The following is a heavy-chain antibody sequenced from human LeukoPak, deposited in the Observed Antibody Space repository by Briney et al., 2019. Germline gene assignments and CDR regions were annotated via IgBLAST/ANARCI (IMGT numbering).Heavy chain of an antibody. Sequence: KPSETLSLTCAGYGWSFNDYYWNWIRQPPGKGLEWIGEINARGDTNYNPSLKSRVTISVDTSKKLFSLRLTSMIAADTALYYCARGQVPAARGYNWFDPWGQGTLVTVSS. D-gene: IGHD2-2*01. CDR3: ARGQVPAARGYNWFDP. CDR2: INARGDT. J-gene: IGHJ5*02. V-gene: IGHV4-34*01. CDR1: GWSFNDYY.